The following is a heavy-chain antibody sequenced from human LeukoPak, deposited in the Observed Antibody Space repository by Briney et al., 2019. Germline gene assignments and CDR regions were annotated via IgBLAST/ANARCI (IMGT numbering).Heavy chain of an antibody. CDR1: GFSLSGYW. V-gene: IGHV3-74*01. D-gene: IGHD2-8*02. CDR3: TRVQAGRSGLMDV. J-gene: IGHJ6*02. CDR2: ISPEGSGT. Sequence: TGGSLRLSCAASGFSLSGYWMHWARQAPGKGLVWVSRISPEGSGTTYADSVKGRFTISRDNAKNTLYLQMNSLRDEDAAVYHCTRVQAGRSGLMDVWGRGTTVTVSS.